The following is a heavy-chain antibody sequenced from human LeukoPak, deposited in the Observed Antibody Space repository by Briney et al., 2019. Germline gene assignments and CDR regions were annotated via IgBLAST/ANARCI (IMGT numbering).Heavy chain of an antibody. V-gene: IGHV3-33*01. J-gene: IGHJ4*02. CDR2: IWSDGSNK. Sequence: PRRSLRLSCAASGFTFSSYGMHWVRQTPGQGLEWVAIIWSDGSNKYYADSVKGRFTISRDNSKNTLYLQMNSLRAEDTAVYYCARGSGSFSGGFDYWGQRTLVTVSS. D-gene: IGHD1-26*01. CDR1: GFTFSSYG. CDR3: ARGSGSFSGGFDY.